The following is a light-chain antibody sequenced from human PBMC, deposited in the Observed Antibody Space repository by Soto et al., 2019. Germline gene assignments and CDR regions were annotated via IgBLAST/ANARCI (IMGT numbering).Light chain of an antibody. CDR3: LQFSSYPLT. CDR1: QTVRNNY. V-gene: IGKV3-20*01. Sequence: EFVLTQSPGTLSLSPGERATLSCRASQTVRNNYLAWYQEKHGQAPRXXIYDASSRATGIPDRFSGGGSGTDLTITISRLEPEDFEVYYCLQFSSYPLTFGGGTKVDIK. J-gene: IGKJ4*01. CDR2: DAS.